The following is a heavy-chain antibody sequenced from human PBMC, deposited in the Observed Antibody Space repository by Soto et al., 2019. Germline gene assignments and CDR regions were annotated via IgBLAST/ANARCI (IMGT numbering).Heavy chain of an antibody. CDR2: IDPSDSYT. J-gene: IGHJ6*02. CDR3: ARLSAAGEISLNYYYYGMDV. V-gene: IGHV5-10-1*01. Sequence: PGESLKISCKGSGYSFTSYWISWVRQMPGKGLEWMGRIDPSDSYTNYSPSFQGHVTISADKSISTAYPQWSSLKASDTAMYYCARLSAAGEISLNYYYYGMDVWGQGTTVTVSS. CDR1: GYSFTSYW. D-gene: IGHD3-16*01.